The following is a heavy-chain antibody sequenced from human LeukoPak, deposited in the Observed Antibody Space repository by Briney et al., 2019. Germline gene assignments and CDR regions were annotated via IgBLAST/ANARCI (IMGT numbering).Heavy chain of an antibody. V-gene: IGHV4-34*01. CDR1: GGSFSGYY. CDR2: INHSGST. CDR3: ARGKGYSYGYRGYFDY. D-gene: IGHD5-18*01. Sequence: SETLSLTCAVYGGSFSGYYWSWIRQPPGKGVEWIGEINHSGSTNYNPSLKTRFTISVDPSKNQFSLKLSSVTAADTAVYYCARGKGYSYGYRGYFDYWGQGTLVTVSS. J-gene: IGHJ4*02.